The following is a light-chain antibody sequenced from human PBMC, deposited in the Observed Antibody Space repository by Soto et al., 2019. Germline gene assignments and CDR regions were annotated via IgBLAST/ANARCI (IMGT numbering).Light chain of an antibody. CDR1: SSDVGGYKH. Sequence: QSALTQPHSVSGSPGQSVTISCTGTSSDVGGYKHVSWYQHHPGKAPKLIIYDVTERPSGVPDRFSGSRSGNTASLTISGLQAEDEADYYCCSYTGSSSYVFGLGTKVTVL. CDR3: CSYTGSSSYV. V-gene: IGLV2-11*01. CDR2: DVT. J-gene: IGLJ1*01.